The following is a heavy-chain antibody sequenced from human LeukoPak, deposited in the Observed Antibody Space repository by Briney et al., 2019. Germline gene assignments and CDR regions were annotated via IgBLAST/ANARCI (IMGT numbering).Heavy chain of an antibody. V-gene: IGHV4-4*07. CDR3: ARTAKTNIAARRAAFDI. Sequence: SETLSLTCTVSGGSISSYYWSWIRQPAGKGLEWIGRIYTSGSTNYNPSLKSRVTMSVDTSKNQFSLKLSSVTAADTAVYYCARTAKTNIAARRAAFDIWGQGTMVTVSS. J-gene: IGHJ3*02. D-gene: IGHD6-6*01. CDR1: GGSISSYY. CDR2: IYTSGST.